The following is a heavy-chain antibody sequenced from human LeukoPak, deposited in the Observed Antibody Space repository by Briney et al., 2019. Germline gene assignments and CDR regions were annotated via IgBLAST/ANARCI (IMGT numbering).Heavy chain of an antibody. Sequence: ASVKVSCKASGYTFTSYYMHWVRQAPGQGLEWMGIINPSGDTTSYAQEFQGRVTMTRDTSTSTVYMELSSLRSEDTAVYYCARTCSGGSCYSYFDYWGQGTLVTVSS. D-gene: IGHD2-15*01. CDR1: GYTFTSYY. CDR3: ARTCSGGSCYSYFDY. V-gene: IGHV1-46*01. J-gene: IGHJ4*02. CDR2: INPSGDTT.